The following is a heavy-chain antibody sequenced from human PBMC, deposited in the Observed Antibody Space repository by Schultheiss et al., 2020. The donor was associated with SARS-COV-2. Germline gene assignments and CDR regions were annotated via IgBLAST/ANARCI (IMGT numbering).Heavy chain of an antibody. CDR3: ARAGRGTVPNAGWFDP. CDR1: GYTFTGYY. Sequence: ASVKVSCKASGYTFTGYYMHRVRQAPGQGLEWMGWINPNSGGTNYAQKFQGRVTMTRDTSISTAYMELSRLRSDDTAVYYCARAGRGTVPNAGWFDPWGQGTLVTVSS. CDR2: INPNSGGT. D-gene: IGHD4-17*01. J-gene: IGHJ5*02. V-gene: IGHV1-2*02.